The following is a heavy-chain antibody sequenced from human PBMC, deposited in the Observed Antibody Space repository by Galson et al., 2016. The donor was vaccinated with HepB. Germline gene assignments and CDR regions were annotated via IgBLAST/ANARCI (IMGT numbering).Heavy chain of an antibody. V-gene: IGHV3-21*01. J-gene: IGHJ4*02. CDR2: ISDSGRNI. CDR1: GFNFSKYS. D-gene: IGHD2-21*01. Sequence: SLRLSCAVSGFNFSKYSMNWVRQAPWKGLEWVSSISDSGRNIYYADSVKGRFTVSRDNAKNSLYLEMTSLRTEDTAVYYCARIYYCGGDCYLPFPDSWGQGTRVTVSA. CDR3: ARIYYCGGDCYLPFPDS.